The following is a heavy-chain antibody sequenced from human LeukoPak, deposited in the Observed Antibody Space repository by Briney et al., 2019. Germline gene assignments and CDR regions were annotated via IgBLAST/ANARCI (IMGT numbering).Heavy chain of an antibody. V-gene: IGHV3-66*01. CDR3: ARYAVAGDGGPECYFDY. CDR2: IYSGGST. J-gene: IGHJ4*02. Sequence: QTGGSLRLSCAASGFTVSSNYMSWVRQAPGKGLEWVSVIYSGGSTYYADSVKGRFTISRDNSKNTLYLQMNSLRAEDTAVYYCARYAVAGDGGPECYFDYWGQGTLVTVSS. D-gene: IGHD6-19*01. CDR1: GFTVSSNY.